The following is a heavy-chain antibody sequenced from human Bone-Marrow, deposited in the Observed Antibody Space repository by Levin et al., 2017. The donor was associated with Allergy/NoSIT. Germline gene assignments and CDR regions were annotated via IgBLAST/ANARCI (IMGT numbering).Heavy chain of an antibody. Sequence: EASVKVSCKGSGYSFSTYWIAWVRQMPGQGLEWMGIIYPGDSDARYSPSFQGQVTMSVDKSINTAHLQWSSLKASDTAMYYCARRFRVSEITFDDWGQGSLVTVSS. CDR1: GYSFSTYW. V-gene: IGHV5-51*01. D-gene: IGHD5-24*01. CDR2: IYPGDSDA. J-gene: IGHJ4*01. CDR3: ARRFRVSEITFDD.